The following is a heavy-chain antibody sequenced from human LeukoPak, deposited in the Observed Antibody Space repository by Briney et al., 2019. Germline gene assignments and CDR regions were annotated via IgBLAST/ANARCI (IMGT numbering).Heavy chain of an antibody. J-gene: IGHJ4*02. V-gene: IGHV4-39*07. CDR3: ARGYSSGIDY. Sequence: SETLSLTCTVSGASISSSTYYWGWIRQPPGKGLEWIGSIYYSGSTHYNPSLKSRVTISVDTSKNQFSLQLNSVTPEDTAVYYCARGYSSGIDYWGQGTLVTVSS. CDR2: IYYSGST. CDR1: GASISSSTYY. D-gene: IGHD6-19*01.